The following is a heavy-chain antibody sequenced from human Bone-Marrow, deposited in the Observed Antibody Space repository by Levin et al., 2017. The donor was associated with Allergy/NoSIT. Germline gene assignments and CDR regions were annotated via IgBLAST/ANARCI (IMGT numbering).Heavy chain of an antibody. V-gene: IGHV4-30-2*01. Sequence: SETLSLTCAVSGGSISSGGYSWSWIRQPPGKGLEWIGYIYHSGGTYYNPSLKSRVTISVDRSKNQFSLKLTYVTAADTAVYYCARDGSDFYYGMDVWGQGTTVTVSS. CDR3: ARDGSDFYYGMDV. CDR1: GGSISSGGYS. CDR2: IYHSGGT. J-gene: IGHJ6*02.